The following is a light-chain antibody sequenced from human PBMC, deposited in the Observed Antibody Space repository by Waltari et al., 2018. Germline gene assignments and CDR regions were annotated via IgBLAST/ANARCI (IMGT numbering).Light chain of an antibody. V-gene: IGKV3-20*01. CDR2: DAP. CDR1: QSVIRS. Sequence: EIVLTQSPGTLSLSPGERATLSCRASQSVIRSLAWYQQNPGQAPRLLIYDAPSRATGIPDRFSGSGSGTDFSLTIIRLEPEDFAVYYCQNYVRLPATFGQGTKVEIK. CDR3: QNYVRLPAT. J-gene: IGKJ1*01.